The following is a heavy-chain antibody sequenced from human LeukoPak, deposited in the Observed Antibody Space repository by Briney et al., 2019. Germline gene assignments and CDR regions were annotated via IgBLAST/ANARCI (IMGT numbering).Heavy chain of an antibody. CDR2: IQYDGSNK. CDR1: GFTFSSYG. J-gene: IGHJ3*02. V-gene: IGHV3-30*02. D-gene: IGHD3-16*01. CDR3: ATRLMITHHLPVAFDI. Sequence: GGSLRLSCAASGFTFSSYGIHWVRQAPGKGLEWVTFIQYDGSNKYYADSVKGRFTFSRDNSRNMLYLQMNSLRSEDTAVYYCATRLMITHHLPVAFDIWGQGTMVTVSS.